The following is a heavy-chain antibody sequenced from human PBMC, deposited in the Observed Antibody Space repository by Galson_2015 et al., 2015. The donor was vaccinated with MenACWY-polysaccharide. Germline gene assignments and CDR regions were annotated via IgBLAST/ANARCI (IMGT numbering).Heavy chain of an antibody. CDR3: TSYSSGWFPRAY. Sequence: SLRLSCAASGFTFSGSAMHWVRQASGKGLEWVGGIRSKANSYATAYAASVKGRFTISGDDSKNTAYLQMNSLKTEDTAVYYCTSYSSGWFPRAYWGQGTLVTVSS. D-gene: IGHD6-19*01. CDR2: IRSKANSYAT. J-gene: IGHJ4*02. CDR1: GFTFSGSA. V-gene: IGHV3-73*01.